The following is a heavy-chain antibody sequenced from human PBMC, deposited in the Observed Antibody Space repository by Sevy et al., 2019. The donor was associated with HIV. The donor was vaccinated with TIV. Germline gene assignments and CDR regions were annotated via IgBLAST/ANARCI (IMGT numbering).Heavy chain of an antibody. Sequence: SETLSLTCAVYGGSFSGYYWSWIRRPPGKGLEWIGEFKHSGSTNNNPSLKSRVTMSVDTSKNQFSLKLSSVTAAATAVYYCARGGVLGYSSGGSCYSFYWFDPWGQGTLVTVSS. CDR3: ARGGVLGYSSGGSCYSFYWFDP. J-gene: IGHJ5*02. D-gene: IGHD2-15*01. V-gene: IGHV4-34*01. CDR2: FKHSGST. CDR1: GGSFSGYY.